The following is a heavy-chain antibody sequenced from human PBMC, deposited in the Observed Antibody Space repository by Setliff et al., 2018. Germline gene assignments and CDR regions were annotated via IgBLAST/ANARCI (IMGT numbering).Heavy chain of an antibody. CDR1: GGSLSSYNY. Sequence: SETLSLTCTVSGGSLSSYNYWSWIRQPAGKGLEWIGQIYTDGSTNYNPSLKSRVTISVDKSKNQFSLKLSSVTAADTAVYYCAGSGGGKALGRERPYYYYMDVWGKGTTVTVSS. CDR3: AGSGGGKALGRERPYYYYMDV. D-gene: IGHD3-16*01. J-gene: IGHJ6*03. CDR2: IYTDGST. V-gene: IGHV4-61*09.